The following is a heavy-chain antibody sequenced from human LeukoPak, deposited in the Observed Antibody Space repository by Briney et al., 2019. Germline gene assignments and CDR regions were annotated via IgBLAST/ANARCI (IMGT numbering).Heavy chain of an antibody. CDR1: GGSISSTGHY. CDR2: IYSNGNT. Sequence: SETLSLTCSVSGGSISSTGHYWGWIRQSPEKGLDWIGSIYSNGNTYYNPSVKSRVTMSVDTSRNQFSLKLTSMTAAETAVYYCARSATVTTGYFDYWGQGALVTVSS. J-gene: IGHJ4*02. CDR3: ARSATVTTGYFDY. V-gene: IGHV4-39*07. D-gene: IGHD4-17*01.